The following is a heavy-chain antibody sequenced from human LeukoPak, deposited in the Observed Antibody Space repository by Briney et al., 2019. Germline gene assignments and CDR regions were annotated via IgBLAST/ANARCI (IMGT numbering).Heavy chain of an antibody. CDR1: GYSISSSYY. V-gene: IGHV4-38-2*02. CDR3: ARGPLRLARPLPYDY. J-gene: IGHJ4*02. CDR2: IYHSGST. Sequence: SETLSLTCTVSGYSISSSYYWGWIRQPPGKGLEWIGSIYHSGSTNYNPSLKSRVTISVDTSKNQFSLKLSSVTAADTAVYYCARGPLRLARPLPYDYWGQGTLVTVSS.